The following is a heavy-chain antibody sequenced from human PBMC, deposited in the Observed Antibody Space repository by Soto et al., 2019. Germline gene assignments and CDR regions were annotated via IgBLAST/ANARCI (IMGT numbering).Heavy chain of an antibody. Sequence: ASVKVSCKVSGYTLTELSMHWVRQAPGKGLEWMGGFDPEDGETIYAQKFQGRVTMTEDTSTDTAYMELSSLRSEDTAVYYCATFASLRGYGANWFDPWGQGTLVTVSS. CDR2: FDPEDGET. J-gene: IGHJ5*02. CDR1: GYTLTELS. V-gene: IGHV1-24*01. D-gene: IGHD5-12*01. CDR3: ATFASLRGYGANWFDP.